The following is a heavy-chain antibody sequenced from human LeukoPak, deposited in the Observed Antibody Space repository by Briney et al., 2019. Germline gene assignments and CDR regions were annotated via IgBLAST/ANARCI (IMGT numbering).Heavy chain of an antibody. CDR3: ARGGVTTHMDV. J-gene: IGHJ6*04. CDR1: GFTFTSYG. D-gene: IGHD4-17*01. Sequence: ASVRVSCKASGFTFTSYGFTWVRHAPGQGREWMGWISAYNGNTNYAQNLQGRVTMTTDTSTSTAYMELRSLRSDDTAVYYCARGGVTTHMDVWGKGTTVTVSS. V-gene: IGHV1-18*01. CDR2: ISAYNGNT.